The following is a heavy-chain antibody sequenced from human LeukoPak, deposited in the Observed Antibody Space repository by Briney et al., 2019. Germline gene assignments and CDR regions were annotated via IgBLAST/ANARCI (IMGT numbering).Heavy chain of an antibody. D-gene: IGHD3-10*01. V-gene: IGHV4-31*03. CDR2: LYYSGTT. J-gene: IGHJ4*02. Sequence: SETLSLTCSVSSGSISSGGYWWRWIRQHPGKGLEWIGYLYYSGTTYYNPSLKSRVTISIDKSKNLFSLKLRSVTAADTAVYYCASGSGRFYFDHWGQGTLVSVSS. CDR3: ASGSGRFYFDH. CDR1: SGSISSGGYW.